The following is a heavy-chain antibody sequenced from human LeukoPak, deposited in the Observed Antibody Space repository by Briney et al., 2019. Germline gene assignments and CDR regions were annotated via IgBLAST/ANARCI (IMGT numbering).Heavy chain of an antibody. CDR1: GGSFSGYY. J-gene: IGHJ5*02. CDR3: ARGLLWFGGRFDP. D-gene: IGHD3-10*01. CDR2: INHSGST. Sequence: SETLSLTCVVYGGSFSGYYWSWIRQPPGKGLEWIGEINHSGSTNYNPSLKSRVTISVDTSKNQFSLKLSSVTAADTAVYYCARGLLWFGGRFDPWGQGTLVTVSS. V-gene: IGHV4-34*01.